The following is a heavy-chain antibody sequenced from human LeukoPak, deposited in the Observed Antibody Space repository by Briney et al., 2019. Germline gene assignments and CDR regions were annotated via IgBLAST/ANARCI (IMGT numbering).Heavy chain of an antibody. CDR2: IYYSGST. Sequence: LSETLSLTCTVSGGSLSSYFWSWIRQPPGKGLEWIGYIYYSGSTNCNPSLRSRVTVSVDTSKNQFSLKLSSVTAADTAVYYCARFGGSGYDYVNYFDFWGQGTLVTVSS. V-gene: IGHV4-59*01. CDR1: GGSLSSYF. J-gene: IGHJ4*02. CDR3: ARFGGSGYDYVNYFDF. D-gene: IGHD5-12*01.